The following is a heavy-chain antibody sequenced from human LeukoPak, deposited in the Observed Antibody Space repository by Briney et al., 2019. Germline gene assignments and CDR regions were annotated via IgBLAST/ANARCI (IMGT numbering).Heavy chain of an antibody. CDR1: GGTFSSYA. Sequence: GASVKVSCKASGGTFSSYAISWVRQAPGQGLEWMGWISAYNGNTNYAQKLQGRVTMTTDTSTSTAYMELRSLRSDDTAVYYCARDSRIAPYYFDYWGQGTLVTVSS. D-gene: IGHD2-15*01. V-gene: IGHV1-18*01. J-gene: IGHJ4*02. CDR2: ISAYNGNT. CDR3: ARDSRIAPYYFDY.